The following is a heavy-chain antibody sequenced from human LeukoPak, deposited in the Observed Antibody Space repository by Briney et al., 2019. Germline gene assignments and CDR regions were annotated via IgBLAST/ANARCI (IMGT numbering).Heavy chain of an antibody. CDR1: GYTFTTYG. CDR3: AREGTDTIFGVKYYYYMDV. V-gene: IGHV1-18*01. Sequence: ASVKVSCKASGYTFTTYGFNWVRQAPGQGLEWMGWISAYDHGTRYAQKFQGRVTLTTDRSTNTAYMELRSLRSDDTAVYYCAREGTDTIFGVKYYYYMDVWGKGTSVTVSS. D-gene: IGHD3-3*01. CDR2: ISAYDHGT. J-gene: IGHJ6*03.